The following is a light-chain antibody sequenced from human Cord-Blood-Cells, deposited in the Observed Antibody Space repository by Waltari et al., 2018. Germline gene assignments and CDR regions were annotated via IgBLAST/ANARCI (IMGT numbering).Light chain of an antibody. CDR1: SSDVGGYNY. J-gene: IGLJ1*01. Sequence: QSALPQPRSVSGSPGQSVTIPCTGTSSDVGGYNYVSWYQQHPGKDPKPMIYDVSKRPAGVPDRFSGSKSGNMASLTISGLQAEDEADYYCCSYAGSYTDVFGTGTKVTVL. V-gene: IGLV2-11*01. CDR3: CSYAGSYTDV. CDR2: DVS.